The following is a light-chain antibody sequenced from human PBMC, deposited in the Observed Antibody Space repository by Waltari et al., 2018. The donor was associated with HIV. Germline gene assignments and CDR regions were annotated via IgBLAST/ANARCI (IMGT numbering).Light chain of an antibody. V-gene: IGLV1-40*01. CDR1: SPNIGAGYD. CDR3: QSYDSSLSGSV. Sequence: QSVLTQPPSVSGAPGQRVTIPCTGSSPNIGAGYDVHWYQQLPGTAPKLLLYDTTKRPSGGPDRFSGSKSGTSASLAITGLQAEDEADYYCQSYDSSLSGSVFGGGTKLTVL. J-gene: IGLJ3*02. CDR2: DTT.